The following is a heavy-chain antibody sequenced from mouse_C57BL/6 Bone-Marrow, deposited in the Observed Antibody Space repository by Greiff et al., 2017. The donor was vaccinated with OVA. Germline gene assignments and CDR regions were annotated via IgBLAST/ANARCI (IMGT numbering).Heavy chain of an antibody. CDR1: GYTFTNYW. J-gene: IGHJ2*01. V-gene: IGHV1-63*01. CDR2: IYPGGGYT. CDR3: ARGNWDDYFDY. D-gene: IGHD4-1*01. Sequence: QVQLQQSGAELVRPGTSVKMSCKASGYTFTNYWIGWAKQRPGHGLEWIGDIYPGGGYTNYNEKFKGKATLTADKSSSTAYMQFSSLTSEDSASYYCARGNWDDYFDYWGQGTTLTVSS.